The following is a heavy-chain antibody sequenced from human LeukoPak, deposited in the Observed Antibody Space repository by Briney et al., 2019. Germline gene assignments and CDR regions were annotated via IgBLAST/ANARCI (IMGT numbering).Heavy chain of an antibody. CDR2: ISSGSSYI. Sequence: PGGSLRLSCAASGFTFSSYEMNWVRQAPGKGLEWVSVISSGSSYIYYADSVKGRFTISRDNAKNSLYLQMNSLRAEDTAVYYCASGSGYCSGGSCSDYWGQGTLVTVSS. J-gene: IGHJ4*02. D-gene: IGHD2-15*01. V-gene: IGHV3-21*01. CDR3: ASGSGYCSGGSCSDY. CDR1: GFTFSSYE.